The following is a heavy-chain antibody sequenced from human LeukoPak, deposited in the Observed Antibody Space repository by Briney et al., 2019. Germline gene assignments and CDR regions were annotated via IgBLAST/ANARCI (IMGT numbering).Heavy chain of an antibody. J-gene: IGHJ4*02. Sequence: GGSLRLSCAASGFTFSNYAMSWVRQAPGKGVEWVSSISGSGGSTLYADSVKGRFTISRDNSKNTLYLQMNSLRAEDTAVYYCAKAYYDSSGYYNYFDYWGQGTLVTVSS. D-gene: IGHD3-22*01. CDR2: ISGSGGST. CDR1: GFTFSNYA. CDR3: AKAYYDSSGYYNYFDY. V-gene: IGHV3-23*01.